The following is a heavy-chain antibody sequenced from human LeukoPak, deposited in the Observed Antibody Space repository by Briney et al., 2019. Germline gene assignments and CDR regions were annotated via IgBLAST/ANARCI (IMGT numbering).Heavy chain of an antibody. Sequence: SETLSLICTVSGGSISSGDYYWSWIRQPPGKGLEWIGYIYYSGSTYYNPSLKSRVTISVDTSKNQFSLTVSSVTAADTAVYYCTRDVPRSSGYPDNWGQGTLVTVSS. CDR3: TRDVPRSSGYPDN. CDR1: GGSISSGDYY. D-gene: IGHD3-22*01. CDR2: IYYSGST. V-gene: IGHV4-30-4*01. J-gene: IGHJ4*02.